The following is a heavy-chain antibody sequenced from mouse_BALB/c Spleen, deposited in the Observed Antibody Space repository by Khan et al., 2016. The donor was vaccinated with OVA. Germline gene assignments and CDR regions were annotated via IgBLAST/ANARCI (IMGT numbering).Heavy chain of an antibody. V-gene: IGHV1-76*01. CDR2: IYPGTDNS. Sequence: QVQLKQSGAELVRPGASVKLSCKTSGYIFTSYWIHWIKQRSGQGLEWIARIYPGTDNSYYNEKFKDKATLTADKSSSTAYMQLSSLKSEDSDVYFCAREGALYHFDHRGEDTTLTVSS. D-gene: IGHD3-1*01. CDR1: GYIFTSYW. J-gene: IGHJ2*01. CDR3: AREGALYHFDH.